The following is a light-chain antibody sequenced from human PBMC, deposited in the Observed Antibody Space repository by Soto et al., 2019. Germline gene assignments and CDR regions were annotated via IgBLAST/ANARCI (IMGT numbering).Light chain of an antibody. CDR3: QQYNNCPLIT. V-gene: IGKV3-15*01. CDR1: QRVNNN. Sequence: EIVLTQSPATLSVSPGERVTLSCRASQRVNNNYAAYHQKPGDPPRRLIYAAATKATAIPARSSGSGAGTEFTLTIGSRQSDDFATYYCQQYNNCPLITFGQGTRLEIK. CDR2: AAA. J-gene: IGKJ5*01.